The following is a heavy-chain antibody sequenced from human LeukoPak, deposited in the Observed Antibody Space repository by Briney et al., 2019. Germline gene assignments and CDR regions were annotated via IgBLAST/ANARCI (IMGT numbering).Heavy chain of an antibody. CDR2: ISAYNGNT. J-gene: IGHJ6*02. CDR1: GYTFTSYG. CDR3: AYANRIAARPHYYYGMDV. V-gene: IGHV1-18*01. Sequence: ASVKVSCKASGYTFTSYGISWVRQAPGQGLEWMGWISAYNGNTNYAQKLQGRVTMTTDTSTSTAYMELRSLRSDDTAVYYCAYANRIAARPHYYYGMDVWGQGTTVTVSS. D-gene: IGHD6-6*01.